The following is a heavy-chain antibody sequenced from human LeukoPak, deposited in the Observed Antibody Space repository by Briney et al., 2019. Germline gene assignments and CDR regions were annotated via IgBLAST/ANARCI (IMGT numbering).Heavy chain of an antibody. D-gene: IGHD2-2*01. J-gene: IGHJ5*02. CDR1: GDSISSYY. Sequence: SETLSLTCTVSGDSISSYYWSWIRQPAGKGLEWLGRIFTSGSTNYNPSLKSRVTMSVDTSKNQFSLKLSSVTAADTAVYYCARDLYCSSTSCYRFDPWGQGTLVTVSS. CDR2: IFTSGST. V-gene: IGHV4-4*07. CDR3: ARDLYCSSTSCYRFDP.